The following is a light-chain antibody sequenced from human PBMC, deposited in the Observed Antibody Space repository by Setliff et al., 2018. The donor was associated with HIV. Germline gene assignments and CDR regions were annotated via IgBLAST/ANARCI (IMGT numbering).Light chain of an antibody. J-gene: IGLJ1*01. Sequence: QSALTQSPSASGSPGQSVTISCTGTSSDVGGYNYVSWHQQHPGKAPKLMIYEVSKRPSGVPDRFSGSKSGNTASLTVSGLQAEDEADYYCSSYAGSSYVFGSGTKVTVL. CDR2: EVS. CDR3: SSYAGSSYV. V-gene: IGLV2-8*01. CDR1: SSDVGGYNY.